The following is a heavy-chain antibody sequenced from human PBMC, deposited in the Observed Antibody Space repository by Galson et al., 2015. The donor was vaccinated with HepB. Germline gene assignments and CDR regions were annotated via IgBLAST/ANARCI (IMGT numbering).Heavy chain of an antibody. CDR3: AREWASDYGEYYFDY. D-gene: IGHD3-10*01. CDR1: GFTFSSYW. J-gene: IGHJ4*02. CDR2: IKQDGSEK. Sequence: SLRLSCAASGFTFSSYWMSWVRQAPGKGLEWVANIKQDGSEKYYVDSVKGRFTISRDNAKNSLYLQMNSLRAEDTAVYYCAREWASDYGEYYFDYWGQGTLVTVSS. V-gene: IGHV3-7*01.